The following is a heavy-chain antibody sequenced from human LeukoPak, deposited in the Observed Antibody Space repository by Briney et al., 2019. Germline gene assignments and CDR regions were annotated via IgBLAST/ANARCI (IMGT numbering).Heavy chain of an antibody. CDR1: GFTFSPYA. D-gene: IGHD5-18*01. J-gene: IGHJ4*02. CDR2: LSGSGASA. CDR3: AKGQDTYGHPFDY. V-gene: IGHV3-23*01. Sequence: PGGSLRLSCEASGFTFSPYAMTWVRQALGKGPEWVSSLSGSGASAYYADSVKGRFIISRDNSKNTLYLQMNSLRAEDTAVYYCAKGQDTYGHPFDYWGQGTLVTVSS.